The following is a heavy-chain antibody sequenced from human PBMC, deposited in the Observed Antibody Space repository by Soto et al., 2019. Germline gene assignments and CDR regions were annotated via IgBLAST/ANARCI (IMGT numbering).Heavy chain of an antibody. Sequence: QVQLVQSGAEVKKPGSSVKVSCKASGGTFSSYAISWVRQAPGQGLEWMGGIIPSFGTANYAQKFQGRVTMTACDSTSTASMGRGSMRSDDTAVYYCARTPPGGWYRLSFDYWGQGTLVTVSS. CDR2: IIPSFGTA. CDR3: ARTPPGGWYRLSFDY. D-gene: IGHD6-19*01. V-gene: IGHV1-69*12. CDR1: GGTFSSYA. J-gene: IGHJ4*02.